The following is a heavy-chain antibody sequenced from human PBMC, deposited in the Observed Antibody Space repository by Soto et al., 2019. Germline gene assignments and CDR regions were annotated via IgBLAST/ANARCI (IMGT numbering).Heavy chain of an antibody. D-gene: IGHD3-22*01. V-gene: IGHV1-69*13. Sequence: ASVKVSCKASGGTFNKYSIDWVRQAPEQGPEWVGGIIPLFATPNYAQKFQGRVTITADEVTNTVYMDLRSLTSEETVVYYCERYFDNDRSGYYYAYWGQGSQVTVSS. CDR1: GGTFNKYS. J-gene: IGHJ4*02. CDR3: ERYFDNDRSGYYYAY. CDR2: IIPLFATP.